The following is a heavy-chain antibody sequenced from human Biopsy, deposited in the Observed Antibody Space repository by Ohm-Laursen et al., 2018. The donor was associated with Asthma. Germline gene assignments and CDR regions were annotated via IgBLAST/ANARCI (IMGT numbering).Heavy chain of an antibody. CDR2: IYYSGST. CDR3: ARGISRVTGLFDHFDS. V-gene: IGHV4-61*08. Sequence: SETLSLTCSVSGDSFTYPGYYWSWVRQPPGKGLERIGHIYYSGSTNYQPSLKSRVTISVDTSKNQFSLKLRSVTAADAAVYYCARGISRVTGLFDHFDSWGQGTLVTVSS. CDR1: GDSFTYPGYY. J-gene: IGHJ4*02. D-gene: IGHD2-21*02.